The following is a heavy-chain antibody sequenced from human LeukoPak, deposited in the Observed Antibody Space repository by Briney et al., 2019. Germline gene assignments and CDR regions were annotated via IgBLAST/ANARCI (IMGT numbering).Heavy chain of an antibody. J-gene: IGHJ4*02. CDR2: VNGNGGST. V-gene: IGHV3-23*01. D-gene: IGHD4-17*01. CDR3: AKTGRDYGDFFYFDY. Sequence: GGSLRLSCAASGFSFSTYAMSWVRQAPGKGLEWVSGVNGNGGSTSYADSVKGRFTIFRDNSKNTVYLQMNSLRVEDTAVYYCAKTGRDYGDFFYFDYWGQGTLVTVSS. CDR1: GFSFSTYA.